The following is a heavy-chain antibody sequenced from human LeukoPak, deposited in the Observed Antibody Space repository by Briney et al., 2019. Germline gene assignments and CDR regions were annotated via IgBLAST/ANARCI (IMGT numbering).Heavy chain of an antibody. CDR2: MNPKSGNT. Sequence: ASVKVSCKASGFTFTNFDINWVRQASGQGLEWMGWMNPKSGNTGYAQQFQGRVTMTRNTSISTAYMDLNSLGFEDTAVYYCARGVPSRLGARYSDLWGRGTLVAVAS. V-gene: IGHV1-8*01. CDR1: GFTFTNFD. D-gene: IGHD3-16*01. J-gene: IGHJ2*01. CDR3: ARGVPSRLGARYSDL.